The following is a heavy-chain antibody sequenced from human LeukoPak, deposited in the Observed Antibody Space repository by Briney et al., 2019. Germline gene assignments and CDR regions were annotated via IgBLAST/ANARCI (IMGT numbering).Heavy chain of an antibody. Sequence: GGSLRLSCAASEFSVGSNYMTWVRQAPGKGLEWVSLIYSGGSTYYADSVKGRFTISRDNSKNTLYLQMNSLRAEDTAVYYCAKDSVTQKLGYWGQGTLVTVSS. CDR2: IYSGGST. V-gene: IGHV3-66*01. D-gene: IGHD4-17*01. J-gene: IGHJ4*02. CDR3: AKDSVTQKLGY. CDR1: EFSVGSNY.